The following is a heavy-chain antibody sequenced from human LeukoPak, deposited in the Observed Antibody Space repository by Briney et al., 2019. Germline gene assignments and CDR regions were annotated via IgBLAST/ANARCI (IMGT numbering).Heavy chain of an antibody. J-gene: IGHJ5*02. CDR3: TKDSHGDYVGAFDP. CDR2: ISNEGRVQ. V-gene: IGHV3-30*18. Sequence: PGGSLRLSCAASGFTFSNYGMHWVRQAPGKGLEWVTVISNEGRVQYYADSVKGRFTISRDNSENTLSLQMNSLRAEDTAVYYCTKDSHGDYVGAFDPWGQGTLVTVSS. D-gene: IGHD4-23*01. CDR1: GFTFSNYG.